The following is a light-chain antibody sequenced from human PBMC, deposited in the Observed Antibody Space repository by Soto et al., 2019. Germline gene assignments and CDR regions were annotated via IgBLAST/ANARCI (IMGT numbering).Light chain of an antibody. J-gene: IGKJ4*01. CDR3: QQYYSYPSLS. CDR2: AAS. CDR1: QGISSY. V-gene: IGKV1-8*01. Sequence: AIRMTQSPSSLSASTGDRVTITCRASQGISSYLAWYQQNPGKAPKLLIYAASTLQSGVPSRFSGSGSGTDFTLTISCLQSEDFATYYCQQYYSYPSLSVGGGTKVEIK.